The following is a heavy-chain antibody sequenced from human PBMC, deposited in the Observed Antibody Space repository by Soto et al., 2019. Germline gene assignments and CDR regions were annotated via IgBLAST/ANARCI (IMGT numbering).Heavy chain of an antibody. D-gene: IGHD2-8*02. CDR2: IYYSGST. V-gene: IGHV4-59*08. CDR1: GGSISSYY. J-gene: IGHJ6*03. Sequence: ETLSLTCTVSGGSISSYYWSWIRQPPGKGLEWIGYIYYSGSTNYNPSLKSRVTISVDTSKNQFSLKLSSVTAADTAVYYCETGAHYYYYYYMDVWGKGTTVTVSS. CDR3: ETGAHYYYYYYMDV.